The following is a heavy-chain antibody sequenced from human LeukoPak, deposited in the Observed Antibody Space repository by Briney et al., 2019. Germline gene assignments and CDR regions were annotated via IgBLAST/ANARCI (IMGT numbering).Heavy chain of an antibody. J-gene: IGHJ4*02. D-gene: IGHD5-12*01. CDR1: GYTFTGYY. CDR3: AGSDYERSTFDY. Sequence: GASVKVSCKASGYTFTGYYMHWVRQAPGQGLEWMGRINPNSGGTNYAQKFQGRVTMTRDTSISTAYMELSRLRSDDTAVYYCAGSDYERSTFDYWGQGTLVTVSS. CDR2: INPNSGGT. V-gene: IGHV1-2*06.